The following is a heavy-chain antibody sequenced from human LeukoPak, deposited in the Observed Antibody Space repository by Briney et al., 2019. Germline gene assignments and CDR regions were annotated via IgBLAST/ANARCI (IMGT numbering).Heavy chain of an antibody. CDR1: GGSIRRYY. CDR3: ARGILGD. J-gene: IGHJ4*02. Sequence: SETLSLTCTVSGGSIRRYYWGWIRQPPGKGLEWIGSIYYSGSTYYNPSLKSRVTISVDTSKNQFSLKLSSVTAADTAVYYCARGILGDWGQGTLVTVSS. CDR2: IYYSGST. D-gene: IGHD7-27*01. V-gene: IGHV4-39*07.